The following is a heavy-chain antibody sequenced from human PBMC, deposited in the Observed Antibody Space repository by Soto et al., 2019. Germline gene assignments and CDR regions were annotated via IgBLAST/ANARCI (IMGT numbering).Heavy chain of an antibody. J-gene: IGHJ4*02. CDR3: ARYYYDSSGYYEDY. Sequence: QVRLQESGPGLVKPSGTLSLTCAVSGGSISSSNWWSWVRQPPGKGLEWIGEIYHSGSTNYNPSLMSGVTITVDKSKNQFSLKLSAVTAADTAVYYCARYYYDSSGYYEDYWGQGTLVTVSS. CDR2: IYHSGST. D-gene: IGHD3-22*01. CDR1: GGSISSSNW. V-gene: IGHV4-4*02.